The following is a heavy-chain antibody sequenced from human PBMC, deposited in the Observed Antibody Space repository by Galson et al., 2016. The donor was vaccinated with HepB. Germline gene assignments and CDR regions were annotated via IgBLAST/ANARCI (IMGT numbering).Heavy chain of an antibody. J-gene: IGHJ3*02. CDR2: IYYSGST. V-gene: IGHV4-39*01. CDR3: ARPDVLRFLEWLSENPGENAFDI. D-gene: IGHD3-3*01. Sequence: LEWIGSIYYSGSTYYNPSLKSRVIISVDTSKNQFSLKLRSVTAADTAVYYCARPDVLRFLEWLSENPGENAFDIWGQGTMVTVSS.